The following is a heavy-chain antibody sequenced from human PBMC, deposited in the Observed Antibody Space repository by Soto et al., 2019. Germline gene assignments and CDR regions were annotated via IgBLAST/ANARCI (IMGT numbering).Heavy chain of an antibody. CDR3: ARRYGYSFDY. CDR2: IYYSGTT. CDR1: GGSISRYY. D-gene: IGHD5-18*01. V-gene: IGHV4-59*08. Sequence: QVQLQESGPGLVKPSETLSLTCTVSGGSISRYYWSWIRQHPGKGLEGIGYIYYSGTTNYNPSLKRRVTISVDTSQNQLSLKLSSVTAADTAVYYCARRYGYSFDYWGQGTLVTVSS. J-gene: IGHJ4*02.